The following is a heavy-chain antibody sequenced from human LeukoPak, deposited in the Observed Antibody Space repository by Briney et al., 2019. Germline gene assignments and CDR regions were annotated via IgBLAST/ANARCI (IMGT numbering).Heavy chain of an antibody. J-gene: IGHJ4*02. CDR1: GGSISSSSYY. D-gene: IGHD2-15*01. CDR3: ARSQGLHFDY. Sequence: PSETLSLTCTVSGGSISSSSYYWGWIRQPPWKGLEWIGSIYYSGSTYYNPSLKSRVTISVDTSKNQFSLKLSSVTAADTAVYYCARSQGLHFDYWGQGTLVTVSS. V-gene: IGHV4-39*01. CDR2: IYYSGST.